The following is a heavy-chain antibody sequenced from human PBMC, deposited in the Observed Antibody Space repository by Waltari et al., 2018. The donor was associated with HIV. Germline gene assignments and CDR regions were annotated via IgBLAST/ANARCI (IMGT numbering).Heavy chain of an antibody. J-gene: IGHJ4*02. V-gene: IGHV1-46*01. Sequence: QVQLVQSGAEVKKPGASVKVSCKASGYTFTSYYMHWVRQAPGQGLEWMGIINPSGGSTSYAQKFRGRVTMTRDTSTSTVYMELSSLRSEDTAVYYCARVRLDYYGSGSYQGLDYWGQGTLVTVSS. CDR3: ARVRLDYYGSGSYQGLDY. CDR2: INPSGGST. CDR1: GYTFTSYY. D-gene: IGHD3-10*01.